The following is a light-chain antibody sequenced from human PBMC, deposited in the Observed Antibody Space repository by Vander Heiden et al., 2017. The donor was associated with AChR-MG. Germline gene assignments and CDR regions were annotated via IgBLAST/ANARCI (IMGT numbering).Light chain of an antibody. CDR2: GAS. Sequence: EIVLTQSPGTLSLSPGERATLSCRASQSVSSTYLDWFQQKPGQAPRLLIYGASSRANGIPDRFSGSGSGTDFTLIISRREPEDFAVYFWQQDGSPLTFGQGTKLDIK. CDR3: QQDGSPLT. J-gene: IGKJ2*01. CDR1: QSVSSTY. V-gene: IGKV3-20*01.